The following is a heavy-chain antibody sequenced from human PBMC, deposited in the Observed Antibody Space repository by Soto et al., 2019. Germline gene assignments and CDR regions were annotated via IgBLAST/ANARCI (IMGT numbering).Heavy chain of an antibody. D-gene: IGHD3-22*01. CDR1: GGSISSGGYY. Sequence: SETLSLTCTVSGGSISSGGYYWSWIRQHPGKGLEWIGYIYYSGSTYYNPSLKSRVTISVDTSKNQFSLKLSSVTAADTAVYYCARADYYDSSGRGGGFDYWGQGTLVTVSS. CDR3: ARADYYDSSGRGGGFDY. J-gene: IGHJ4*02. V-gene: IGHV4-31*03. CDR2: IYYSGST.